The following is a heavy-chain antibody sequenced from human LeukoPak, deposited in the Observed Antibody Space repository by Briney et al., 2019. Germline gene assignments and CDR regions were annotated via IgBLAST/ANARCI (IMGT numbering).Heavy chain of an antibody. CDR2: INPNSGGT. CDR1: GYIFNSYA. CDR3: ARALFLERRDYYYYYMDV. V-gene: IGHV1-2*02. D-gene: IGHD1-1*01. J-gene: IGHJ6*03. Sequence: ASVKVSCKASGYIFNSYAMNWVRQAPGQGLEWMGWINPNSGGTNYAQKFQGRVTMTRDTSISTAYMELSRLRSDDTAVYYCARALFLERRDYYYYYMDVWGKGTMVTISS.